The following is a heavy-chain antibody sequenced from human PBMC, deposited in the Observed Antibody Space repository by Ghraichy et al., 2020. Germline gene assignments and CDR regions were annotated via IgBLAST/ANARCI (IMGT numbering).Heavy chain of an antibody. CDR1: GFTFSSNYY. Sequence: GGSLRLSCVASGFTFSSNYYMTWVRQAPGKGLEWVANIKQDGSDKFYVDSVKGRFTISRDNAKNSLYLQMNSLRAEDTAVYYCAREEGPPEGDVTSGAFEVWAQGKMFTFSS. J-gene: IGHJ3*01. V-gene: IGHV3-7*03. CDR2: IKQDGSDK. CDR3: AREEGPPEGDVTSGAFEV. D-gene: IGHD3-16*01.